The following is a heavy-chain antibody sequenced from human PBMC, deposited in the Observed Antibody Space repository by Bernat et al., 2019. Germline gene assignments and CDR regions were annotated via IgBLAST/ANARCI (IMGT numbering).Heavy chain of an antibody. V-gene: IGHV1-18*01. CDR3: ARVHYYDSSGYSDVY. CDR1: GYTFTSYG. D-gene: IGHD3-22*01. J-gene: IGHJ4*02. Sequence: QVQLVQSGAEVKKPGASVKVSCKASGYTFTSYGISWVRQAPGQGLEWMGGISAYNGNTNYAQKLQGRVTMTTDTSTSTAYMELRSLRSDDTAVYYCARVHYYDSSGYSDVYWGQGTLVTVSS. CDR2: ISAYNGNT.